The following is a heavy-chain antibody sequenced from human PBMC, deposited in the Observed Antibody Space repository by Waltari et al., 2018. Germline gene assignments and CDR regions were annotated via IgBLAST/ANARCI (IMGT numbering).Heavy chain of an antibody. CDR3: ARGGGGDWEWFDP. J-gene: IGHJ5*02. Sequence: QVQLQESGPSLLKPSETLSLICTVSGCSISGFYWSWVRQPPGKGLDWIGYIDYTGSTKFNPSLKSRVTMSVDTSKNQFSLKLSSVTAADTAFYYCARGGGGDWEWFDPWGQGTLVTVSS. CDR2: IDYTGST. V-gene: IGHV4-59*01. CDR1: GCSISGFY. D-gene: IGHD2-21*02.